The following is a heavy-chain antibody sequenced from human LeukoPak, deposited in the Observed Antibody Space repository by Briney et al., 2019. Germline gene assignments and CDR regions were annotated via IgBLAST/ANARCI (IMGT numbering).Heavy chain of an antibody. CDR2: IYSGGST. J-gene: IGHJ4*02. CDR3: GIAAAGQIDY. CDR1: GFTVSSNY. V-gene: IGHV3-53*01. Sequence: GGSLRLSCAASGFTVSSNYMSWVRQAPGKGLEWVSVIYSGGSTYYADSVKGRFTISRDNSKNTLYLQMNSLRAEDTAVYYCGIAAAGQIDYWGQGTLVTVSS. D-gene: IGHD6-13*01.